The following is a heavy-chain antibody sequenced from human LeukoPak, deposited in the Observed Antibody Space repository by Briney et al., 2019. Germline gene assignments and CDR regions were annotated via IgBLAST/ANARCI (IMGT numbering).Heavy chain of an antibody. Sequence: PGGSLRLSCAASGFTFSSYEMNWVRQAPGKGLEWISFISSSGSTIYDADSVKGRFTISRDNAKNSLYLQMNGLRAEDTAVYYCARGGNIGYNYNAFDIWGQGTMVTVSS. V-gene: IGHV3-48*03. D-gene: IGHD3-22*01. CDR1: GFTFSSYE. CDR3: ARGGNIGYNYNAFDI. CDR2: ISSSGSTI. J-gene: IGHJ3*02.